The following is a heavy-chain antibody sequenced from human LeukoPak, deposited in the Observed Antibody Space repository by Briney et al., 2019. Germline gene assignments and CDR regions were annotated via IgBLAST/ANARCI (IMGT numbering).Heavy chain of an antibody. V-gene: IGHV4-34*01. CDR2: INHSGST. D-gene: IGHD4-17*01. CDR3: AIENGDYGPAFDI. CDR1: GGSFSGYY. Sequence: SETLSLTCAVYGGSFSGYYWSWIRQPPRKGLEWIGEINHSGSTNYNPSLKSRVTISVDTSKNQFSLKLSSVTAADTAVYYCAIENGDYGPAFDIWGQGTMVTVSS. J-gene: IGHJ3*02.